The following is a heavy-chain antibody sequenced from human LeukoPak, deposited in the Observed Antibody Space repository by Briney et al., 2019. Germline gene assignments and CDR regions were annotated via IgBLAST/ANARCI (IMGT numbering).Heavy chain of an antibody. CDR1: GYTFTDYY. D-gene: IGHD6-13*01. Sequence: ASVKVSCKASGYTFTDYYLHWVRQAPGQRLEWMGWINPKSGGTNYAQKFQGRVTMTRDTSISTIYMELSRLISDDTAVYYCARGARFGAASGTGYWGQGTLVTVSS. J-gene: IGHJ4*02. CDR2: INPKSGGT. V-gene: IGHV1-2*02. CDR3: ARGARFGAASGTGY.